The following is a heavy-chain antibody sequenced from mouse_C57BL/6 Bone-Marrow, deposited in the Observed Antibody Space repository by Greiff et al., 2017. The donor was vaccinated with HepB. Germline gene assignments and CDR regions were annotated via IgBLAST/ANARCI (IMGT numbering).Heavy chain of an antibody. CDR2: INPNNGGT. V-gene: IGHV1-26*01. CDR3: ARPYYYGSSYGGFDY. Sequence: EVQLQQSGPELVKPGASVKISCKASGYTFTDYYMNWVKQSHGKSLEWIGDINPNNGGTSYNQKFKGKATLTVDKSSSTAYMELRSLTSEDSAVYYCARPYYYGSSYGGFDYWGQGTTLTVSS. D-gene: IGHD1-1*01. J-gene: IGHJ2*01. CDR1: GYTFTDYY.